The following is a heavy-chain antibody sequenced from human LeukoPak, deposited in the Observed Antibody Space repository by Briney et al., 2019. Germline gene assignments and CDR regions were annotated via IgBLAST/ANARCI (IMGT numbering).Heavy chain of an antibody. CDR1: GFTFSSYA. CDR2: ISYDGTNK. Sequence: GRSLRLSCAASGFTFSSYAMHWVRQAPGKGLECVAVISYDGTNKYYGDSVKGRFTISRDNSKNTLYLQMNSLRAEDTAVYYCAKRLYSQHWGQGTLVTVSS. V-gene: IGHV3-30-3*02. CDR3: AKRLYSQH. J-gene: IGHJ1*01. D-gene: IGHD3-16*01.